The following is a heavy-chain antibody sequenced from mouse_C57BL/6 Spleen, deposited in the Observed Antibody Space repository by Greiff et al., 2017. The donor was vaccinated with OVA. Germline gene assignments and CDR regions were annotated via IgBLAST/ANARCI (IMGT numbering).Heavy chain of an antibody. J-gene: IGHJ3*01. Sequence: DVQLVESGGGLVKPGGSLKLSCAASGFTFSDYGMHWVRQAPEKGLEWVAYISSGSSTIYYADTVKGRFTISRDNAKNTLFLQMTSLRSEDTAMYYCARPAYDYDGAWFAYWGQGTLVTVSA. CDR1: GFTFSDYG. CDR3: ARPAYDYDGAWFAY. D-gene: IGHD2-4*01. CDR2: ISSGSSTI. V-gene: IGHV5-17*01.